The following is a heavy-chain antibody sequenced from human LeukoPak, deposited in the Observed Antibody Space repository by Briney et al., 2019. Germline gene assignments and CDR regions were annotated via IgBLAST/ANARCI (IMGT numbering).Heavy chain of an antibody. V-gene: IGHV3-21*01. CDR2: ISAHSRYI. Sequence: GGSLRLSCAASGFSFSDFGMNWVRQAPGKGLEWVSSISAHSRYIYYADSVKGRFTISRDNAQTSLYLEMNSLRGEDSAVYYCARKYYDFWSVFYTADSYFDYWGRGTLVTVSS. CDR3: ARKYYDFWSVFYTADSYFDY. D-gene: IGHD3-3*01. J-gene: IGHJ4*02. CDR1: GFSFSDFG.